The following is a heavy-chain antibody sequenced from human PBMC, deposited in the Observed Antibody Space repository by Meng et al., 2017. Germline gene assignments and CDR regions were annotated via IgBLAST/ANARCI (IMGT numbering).Heavy chain of an antibody. D-gene: IGHD3-3*01. Sequence: GESLKISCAASGFTFSSYSMNWVRQAPGKGLEWVSSISSSSSYIYYADSVKGRLTISRDNAKNSLYLQMNSLRAEDTAVYYCARDPDDFWSGYLDYWGQGTLVTVSS. CDR2: ISSSSSYI. CDR3: ARDPDDFWSGYLDY. J-gene: IGHJ4*02. CDR1: GFTFSSYS. V-gene: IGHV3-21*01.